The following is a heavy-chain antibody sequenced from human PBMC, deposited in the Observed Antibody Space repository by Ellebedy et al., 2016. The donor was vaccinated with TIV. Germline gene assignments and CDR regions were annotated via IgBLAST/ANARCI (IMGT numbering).Heavy chain of an antibody. D-gene: IGHD2-2*03. V-gene: IGHV1-69*13. Sequence: SVKVSXXASGGTFSSYAISWVRQAPGQGLEWMGGIIPIFGTANYAQKFQSRVTITADESTSTAYMELSSLRSEDTAVYYCARGGGYCSSTSCPHPWAYWGQGTLVTVSS. J-gene: IGHJ4*02. CDR1: GGTFSSYA. CDR3: ARGGGYCSSTSCPHPWAY. CDR2: IIPIFGTA.